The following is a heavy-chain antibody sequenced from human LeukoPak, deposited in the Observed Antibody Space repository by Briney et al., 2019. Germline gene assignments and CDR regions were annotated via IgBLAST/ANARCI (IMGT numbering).Heavy chain of an antibody. CDR3: ARGRRYNRHNYYYYGMDV. V-gene: IGHV4-34*01. D-gene: IGHD1-1*01. CDR1: GGSFSGYY. Sequence: KPSETLSLTCAVYGGSFSGYYWSWIRQPPGKGLEWIGEINHSGSTNYNPSLKSRVTISVDTSKNQFSLKLSSVTAADTAVYYCARGRRYNRHNYYYYGMDVWGQGTTVTVSS. J-gene: IGHJ6*02. CDR2: INHSGST.